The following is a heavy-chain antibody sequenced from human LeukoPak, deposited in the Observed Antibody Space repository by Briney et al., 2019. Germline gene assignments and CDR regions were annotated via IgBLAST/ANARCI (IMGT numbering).Heavy chain of an antibody. CDR1: GFTFTTYW. J-gene: IGHJ4*02. Sequence: GGSLRLSCAASGFTFTTYWMHWVRQAPGKGLVWVSHINSDGSITSYADSVKGRFTISRDNAKNTLYMQMNSLRAEDTAVYYCVRDLGGRSGHWGQGTLVTVSS. CDR2: INSDGSIT. CDR3: VRDLGGRSGH. D-gene: IGHD1-26*01. V-gene: IGHV3-74*01.